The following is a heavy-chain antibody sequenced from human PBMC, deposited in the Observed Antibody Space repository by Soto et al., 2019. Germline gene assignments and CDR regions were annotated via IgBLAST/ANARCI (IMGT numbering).Heavy chain of an antibody. D-gene: IGHD2-2*01. J-gene: IGHJ6*02. CDR2: IIPIFGTA. CDR1: GYTLTELS. CDR3: ARDDRHPIVVVPAAHYYYYGMDV. Sequence: GASVKVSCKVSGYTLTELSMHWVRQAPGKGLEWMGGIIPIFGTANYAQKFQGRVTITADESTSTAYMELSSLRSEDTAVYYCARDDRHPIVVVPAAHYYYYGMDVWGQGTTVTVSS. V-gene: IGHV1-69*13.